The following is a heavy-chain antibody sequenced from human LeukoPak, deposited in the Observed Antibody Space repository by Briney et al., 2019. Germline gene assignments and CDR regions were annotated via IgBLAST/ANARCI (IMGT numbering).Heavy chain of an antibody. CDR1: GFTFSNYA. D-gene: IGHD3-22*01. J-gene: IGHJ6*02. Sequence: GGSLRLSCAASGFTFSNYAMSWVRQAPGKGLEWVAVISYDGSNKYYADSVKGRFTISRDNSKNTLYLQMNSLRAEDTALYYCAKDDSSGSSYYFHGMDVWGQGTTVTVSS. CDR3: AKDDSSGSSYYFHGMDV. CDR2: ISYDGSNK. V-gene: IGHV3-30*18.